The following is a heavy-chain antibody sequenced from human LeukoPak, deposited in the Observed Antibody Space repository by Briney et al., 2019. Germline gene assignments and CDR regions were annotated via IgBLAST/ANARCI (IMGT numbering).Heavy chain of an antibody. Sequence: GGSLRLSCAASGFTFSSYAMTWVRQAPGKGLEWVSAISGSGGSTYYADSVKGRFTISRDNSKNTLYLQMNSLRAEDTAVYYCAKMSQYDSSGYYRWRGIDYWGQGTLATVSS. J-gene: IGHJ4*02. CDR1: GFTFSSYA. CDR3: AKMSQYDSSGYYRWRGIDY. CDR2: ISGSGGST. V-gene: IGHV3-23*01. D-gene: IGHD3-22*01.